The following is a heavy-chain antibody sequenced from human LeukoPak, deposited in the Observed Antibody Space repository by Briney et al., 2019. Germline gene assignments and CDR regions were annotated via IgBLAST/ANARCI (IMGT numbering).Heavy chain of an antibody. CDR1: GGSISSGGYS. D-gene: IGHD4-11*01. V-gene: IGHV4-30-2*01. J-gene: IGHJ3*02. Sequence: SETLSLTCAVSGGSISSGGYSWSWIRQPPGTGLEWIGYIYHSGSTYYNPSLKSRVTISVDRSKNQFSLKLSSVTAADTAVYYCARPSTDYSNLGDAFDIWGQGTMVTVSS. CDR3: ARPSTDYSNLGDAFDI. CDR2: IYHSGST.